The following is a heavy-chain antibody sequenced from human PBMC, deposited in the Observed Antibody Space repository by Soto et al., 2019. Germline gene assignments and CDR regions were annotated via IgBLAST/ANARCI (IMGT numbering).Heavy chain of an antibody. CDR1: GFTFSSYA. V-gene: IGHV3-23*01. D-gene: IGHD4-4*01. CDR2: ISGSGGST. CDR3: AKDLVTTVTTGAAPDNYYYYYGMDV. Sequence: GGSLRLSCAASGFTFSSYAMSWVRQAPGKGLEWVSAISGSGGSTYYADSVKGRFTISRDNSKNTLYLQMNSLRAEDTAVYYCAKDLVTTVTTGAAPDNYYYYYGMDVWGQGTTVTVSS. J-gene: IGHJ6*02.